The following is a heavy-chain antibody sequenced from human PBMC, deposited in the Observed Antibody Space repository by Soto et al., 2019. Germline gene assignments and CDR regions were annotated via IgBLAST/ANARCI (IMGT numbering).Heavy chain of an antibody. D-gene: IGHD6-13*01. J-gene: IGHJ4*02. Sequence: QVQLVQSGAEVKKPGSSVKVSCKASGGTFSSYAISWVRQAPGQGLEWMGGIIPIFGTANYAQKFQGRVTITADESTSTAYMELSSLRSEDTAVYYCARDNPKSGYSSSWSDHYFDYWGQGTLVTVS. CDR1: GGTFSSYA. CDR3: ARDNPKSGYSSSWSDHYFDY. V-gene: IGHV1-69*01. CDR2: IIPIFGTA.